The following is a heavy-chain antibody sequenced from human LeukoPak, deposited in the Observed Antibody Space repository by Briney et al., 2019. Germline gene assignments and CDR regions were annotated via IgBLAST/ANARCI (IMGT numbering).Heavy chain of an antibody. D-gene: IGHD2-15*01. CDR1: GVSFSGYY. Sequence: TSETLSLTCAVYGVSFSGYYWSWIRQPPGKGLEWIGEINHSGSTNYNPSLKSRVTISVDTSKNQFSLKLSSVTAADTAVYYCARGPDCSGGSCANFDYWGQGTLVTVSS. CDR2: INHSGST. CDR3: ARGPDCSGGSCANFDY. J-gene: IGHJ4*02. V-gene: IGHV4-34*01.